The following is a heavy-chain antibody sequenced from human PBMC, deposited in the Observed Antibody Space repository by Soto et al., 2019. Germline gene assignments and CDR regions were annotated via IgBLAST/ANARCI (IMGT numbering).Heavy chain of an antibody. CDR1: GFIFSSYG. Sequence: LRLSCAASGFIFSSYGMHWVRQAPGKGLEWVAGIWYDGSNTFYSDAVKGRFSISRDNSKNTVDLQMNSLRAEDTAVYYCARRIAANYYGMDVWGQGTTVTVSS. V-gene: IGHV3-33*01. D-gene: IGHD6-6*01. J-gene: IGHJ6*02. CDR3: ARRIAANYYGMDV. CDR2: IWYDGSNT.